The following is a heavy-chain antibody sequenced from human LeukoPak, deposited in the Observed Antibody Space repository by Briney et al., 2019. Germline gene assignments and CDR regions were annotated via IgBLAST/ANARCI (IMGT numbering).Heavy chain of an antibody. CDR1: GYTFTGYY. CDR3: ARDVQQLRIGNWFDP. V-gene: IGHV1-2*02. J-gene: IGHJ5*02. CDR2: INPNSGGT. Sequence: GASVKVSCKASGYTFTGYYMHWVRQAPGQGLEWMGWINPNSGGTNYAQKVQGRVTMTRDTSISTAYMELSRLRSDDTAVYYCARDVQQLRIGNWFDPWGQGTLVTVSS. D-gene: IGHD6-13*01.